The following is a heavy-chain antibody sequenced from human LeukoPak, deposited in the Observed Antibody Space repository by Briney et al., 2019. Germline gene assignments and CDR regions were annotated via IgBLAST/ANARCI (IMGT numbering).Heavy chain of an antibody. CDR1: GFIFSDYY. D-gene: IGHD1-26*01. V-gene: IGHV3-11*04. Sequence: PGGSLRLSCAASGFIFSDYYMSWIRQAPGKGLEWVSYISSSGSSIYYADSVKGRFTISRDNAKDSLYLQMNSLRAEDTAVYYCANSGTYSDFQHWAQGTLVTVSS. CDR3: ANSGTYSDFQH. J-gene: IGHJ1*01. CDR2: ISSSGSSI.